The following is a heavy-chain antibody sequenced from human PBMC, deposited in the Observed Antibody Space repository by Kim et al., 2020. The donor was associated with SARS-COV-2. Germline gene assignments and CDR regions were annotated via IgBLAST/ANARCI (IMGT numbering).Heavy chain of an antibody. D-gene: IGHD5-18*01. Sequence: GGSLRLSCAASGFTFSSYGMHWVRQAPGKGLEWVAVIWYDGSNKYYADSVKGRFTISRDNSKNTLYLQMNSLRAEDTAVYYCASRGHIQLGDAFDIWGQGTMVTVSS. CDR1: GFTFSSYG. J-gene: IGHJ3*02. CDR2: IWYDGSNK. CDR3: ASRGHIQLGDAFDI. V-gene: IGHV3-33*01.